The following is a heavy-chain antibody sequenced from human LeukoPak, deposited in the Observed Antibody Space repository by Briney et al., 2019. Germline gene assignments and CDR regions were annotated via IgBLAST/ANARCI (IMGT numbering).Heavy chain of an antibody. V-gene: IGHV1-69*04. J-gene: IGHJ6*02. CDR1: GGTFSSYA. D-gene: IGHD5-18*01. Sequence: SVKVSRKASGGTFSSYAISWVRQAPGQGLEWMGRIIPILGIANYAQKFQGRVTITADKSTSTAYMELSSLRSEDTAVYYCARDWGPRVDTAMVTVASSGGMDVWGQGTTVTVSS. CDR2: IIPILGIA. CDR3: ARDWGPRVDTAMVTVASSGGMDV.